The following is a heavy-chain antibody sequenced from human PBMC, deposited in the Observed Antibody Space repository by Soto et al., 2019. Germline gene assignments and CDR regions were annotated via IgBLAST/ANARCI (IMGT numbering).Heavy chain of an antibody. CDR1: GFTFTDYW. J-gene: IGHJ4*02. CDR3: ARETYRGFYFDY. CDR2: INSDGSRT. D-gene: IGHD4-4*01. Sequence: PGGSLSLSCAASGFTFTDYWTHWVRPAPGKGLVWVSRINSDGSRTSYADSVTGRFTISRDNAKNTLYLQMNSLRVEDTALYYCARETYRGFYFDYWGQGTLVTVSS. V-gene: IGHV3-74*01.